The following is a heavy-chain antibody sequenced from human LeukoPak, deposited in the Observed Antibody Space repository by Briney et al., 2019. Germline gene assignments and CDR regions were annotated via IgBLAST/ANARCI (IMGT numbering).Heavy chain of an antibody. Sequence: SETLSLTCTVSGGSISSSSYYWGWIRQPAGKGLEWIGRIYTSGSTNYNPSLKSRVTISVDTSRNHSSLKVNSVTAADTAVYYCARALVGATDRFDPWGQGTLVTVSS. CDR3: ARALVGATDRFDP. J-gene: IGHJ5*02. V-gene: IGHV4-61*02. CDR2: IYTSGST. D-gene: IGHD1-26*01. CDR1: GGSISSSSYY.